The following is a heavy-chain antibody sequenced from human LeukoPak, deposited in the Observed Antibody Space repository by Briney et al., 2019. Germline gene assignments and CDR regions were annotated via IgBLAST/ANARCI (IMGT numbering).Heavy chain of an antibody. Sequence: GGSLRLSCAASGFTFSNYWMSWVRQAPGKGLEWVANIKEDGSEKYYVDSVRGRFTISRDNAKNSLSLQMNSLRAEDTAVYYCVRYARRYAFHYWGQGTLVTVSS. CDR2: IKEDGSEK. CDR1: GFTFSNYW. CDR3: VRYARRYAFHY. J-gene: IGHJ4*02. V-gene: IGHV3-7*04. D-gene: IGHD6-6*01.